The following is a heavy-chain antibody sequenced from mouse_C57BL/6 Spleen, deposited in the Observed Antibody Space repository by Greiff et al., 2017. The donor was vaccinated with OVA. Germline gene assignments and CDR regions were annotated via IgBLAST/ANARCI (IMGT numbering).Heavy chain of an antibody. J-gene: IGHJ2*01. CDR1: GYAFSSSW. Sequence: QVQLQQSGPELVKPGASVKISCKASGYAFSSSWMNWVKQRPGKGLEWIGRIYPGDGDTNYNGKFKGKATLTADKSSSTAYMQLSSLTSEDTAVYFCARGLPYDDWGQGTTLTVSS. CDR3: ARGLPYDD. CDR2: IYPGDGDT. V-gene: IGHV1-82*01.